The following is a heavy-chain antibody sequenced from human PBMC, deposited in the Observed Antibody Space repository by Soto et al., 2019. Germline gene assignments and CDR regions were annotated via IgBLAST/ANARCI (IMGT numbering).Heavy chain of an antibody. V-gene: IGHV1-69*01. CDR1: GGTFSSLG. Sequence: QVQLLQSGAEVKRPGSSVKVSCEASGGTFSSLGFTWVRQAPGQGLEWMGGIIPISGRTTFAQKLQGRVTITADESTRATYMELTTLTSDDTPMYYCATRGTQGRWLEFADYWGQGTLVTVSS. CDR2: IIPISGRT. J-gene: IGHJ4*02. CDR3: ATRGTQGRWLEFADY. D-gene: IGHD5-12*01.